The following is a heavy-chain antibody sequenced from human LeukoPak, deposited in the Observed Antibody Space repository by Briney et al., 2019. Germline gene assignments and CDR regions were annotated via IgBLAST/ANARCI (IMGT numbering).Heavy chain of an antibody. V-gene: IGHV3-53*04. J-gene: IGHJ6*02. CDR3: ARGGGTTLYYYGMDV. Sequence: TGGSLRLSCAASGFTVSSNYMSWVRQAPGKGLEWVSVIYSGGSTYYADSVKGRFTISRHNSKNTLYLQMNSLRAEDTAVYYCARGGGTTLYYYGMDVWGQGTTVTVSS. CDR2: IYSGGST. CDR1: GFTVSSNY. D-gene: IGHD1-1*01.